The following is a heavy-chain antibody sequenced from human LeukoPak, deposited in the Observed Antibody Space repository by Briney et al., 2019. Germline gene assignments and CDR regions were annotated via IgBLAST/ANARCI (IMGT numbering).Heavy chain of an antibody. CDR1: GFTIGPYA. D-gene: IGHD2/OR15-2a*01. CDR3: ATWAFYHNLDV. J-gene: IGHJ6*02. CDR2: IKADESGT. Sequence: GGALRLSCAASGFTIGPYAMYWVRHGPGRGLEWVSVIKADESGTFYADSVRGRFTTSRDNSKNSLYLQMNSLTSEDTALYYCATWAFYHNLDVWGQGTTVIVSS. V-gene: IGHV3-43*02.